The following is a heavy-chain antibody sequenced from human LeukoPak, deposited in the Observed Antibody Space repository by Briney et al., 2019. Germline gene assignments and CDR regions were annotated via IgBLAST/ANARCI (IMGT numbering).Heavy chain of an antibody. CDR3: AREKAQLPRAFDI. J-gene: IGHJ3*02. Sequence: PSETLSLTCTVSGGSISSGSYYWSWIRQPAGKGLEWIGRIYTSGSTNYNPSLKSRVTISVDTSKNQFSLKLSSVTAADTAVYYCAREKAQLPRAFDIWGQGTMVTVSS. CDR2: IYTSGST. V-gene: IGHV4-61*02. D-gene: IGHD2-2*01. CDR1: GGSISSGSYY.